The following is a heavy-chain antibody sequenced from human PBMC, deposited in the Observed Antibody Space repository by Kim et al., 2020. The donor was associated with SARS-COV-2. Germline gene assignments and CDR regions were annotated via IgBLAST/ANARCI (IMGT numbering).Heavy chain of an antibody. J-gene: IGHJ5*02. CDR1: GGSVSSGSYY. Sequence: SETLSLTCTVSGGSVSSGSYYWSWIRQPPGKGLEWIGYIYYSGSTNYNPSLKSRVTISVDTSKNQFSLKLSSVTAADTAVYYCARRYCSSTSCWSNWFDPWGQGTLITVSS. CDR2: IYYSGST. V-gene: IGHV4-61*01. D-gene: IGHD2-2*01. CDR3: ARRYCSSTSCWSNWFDP.